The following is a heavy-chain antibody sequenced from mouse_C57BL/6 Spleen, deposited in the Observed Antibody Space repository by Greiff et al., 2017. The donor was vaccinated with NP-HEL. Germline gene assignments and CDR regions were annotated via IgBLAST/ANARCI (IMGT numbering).Heavy chain of an antibody. D-gene: IGHD2-10*01. CDR3: ARTPTTLPFDY. J-gene: IGHJ2*01. CDR1: GYSFTGYY. CDR2: INPSTGGT. V-gene: IGHV1-42*01. Sequence: EVQGVESGPELVKPGASVKISCKASGYSFTGYYMNWVKQSPEKSLEWIGEINPSTGGTTYNQKFKAKATLTVDKSSSTAYMQLKSLTSEDSAVYYCARTPTTLPFDYWGQGTTLTVSS.